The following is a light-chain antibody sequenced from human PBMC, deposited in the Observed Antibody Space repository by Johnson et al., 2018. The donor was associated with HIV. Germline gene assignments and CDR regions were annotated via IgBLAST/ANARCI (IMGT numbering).Light chain of an antibody. V-gene: IGLV1-51*01. CDR1: SSNIGNNY. CDR2: DNN. Sequence: QSVLTQPPSVSAAPGQKVTISCSGSSSNIGNNYVSWYQQLPGTAPKLLIYDNNKRPSGIPDRFYGSKSGTSATLGITGLQTGDDADYYCGTWDSTVYVFGTGTKVTVL. CDR3: GTWDSTVYV. J-gene: IGLJ1*01.